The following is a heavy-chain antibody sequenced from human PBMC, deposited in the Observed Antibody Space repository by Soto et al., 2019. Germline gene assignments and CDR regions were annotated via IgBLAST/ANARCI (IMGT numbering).Heavy chain of an antibody. CDR2: PHRDST. CDR3: ATYNVGEGGRGY. CDR1: GGSMSGQH. Sequence: QVQLQESGPGLVKPLETLSLTCTVSGGSMSGQHWSWIRQPPGKGLEWIGPHRDSTNYNPSLKRRVTISAGTSKNQSSLTLTSVTAADTAVYYCATYNVGEGGRGYWGQGTLVTVSS. V-gene: IGHV4-4*09. D-gene: IGHD3-16*01. J-gene: IGHJ4*02.